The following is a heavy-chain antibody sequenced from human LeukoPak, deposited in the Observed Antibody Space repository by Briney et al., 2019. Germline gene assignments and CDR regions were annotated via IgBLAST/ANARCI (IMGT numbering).Heavy chain of an antibody. J-gene: IGHJ4*02. CDR2: MNPNSGNT. Sequence: GASVKVSCKASGYTFTSYDINWVRQATGQGLEWMAWMNPNSGNTGYAQKFQGRVTITGNTSISTAYMELSSLRSEDTAVYYCARGEYDFWSGYRVDYWGQGTLVTVSS. V-gene: IGHV1-8*03. CDR1: GYTFTSYD. D-gene: IGHD3-3*01. CDR3: ARGEYDFWSGYRVDY.